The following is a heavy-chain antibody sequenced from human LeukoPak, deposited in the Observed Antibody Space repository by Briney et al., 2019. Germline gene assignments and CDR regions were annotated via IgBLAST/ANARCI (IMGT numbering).Heavy chain of an antibody. CDR1: GYTFTSYD. CDR3: ASPTYYYDSSGYSLEY. V-gene: IGHV1-8*01. CDR2: MNPNSGNT. Sequence: ASVKVSCKASGYTFTSYDINWVRQATGQGLEWMGWMNPNSGNTGYAQKFQGRVAMTRNTSISTAYMELSSLRSEDTAVYYCASPTYYYDSSGYSLEYWGQGTLVTVSS. D-gene: IGHD3-22*01. J-gene: IGHJ4*02.